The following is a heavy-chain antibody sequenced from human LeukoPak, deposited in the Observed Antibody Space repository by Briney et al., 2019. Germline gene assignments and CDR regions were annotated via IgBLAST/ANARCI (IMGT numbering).Heavy chain of an antibody. Sequence: GRSLRLSCAASGFTFSSYAMHWVRQAPGKGLEWVAVISYDGSNKYYADSVKGRFTISRDNSKNTLYLQMNSLRAEDTAAYYCARDTSGAAAGLLDYWGQGTLVTVSS. V-gene: IGHV3-30*01. CDR2: ISYDGSNK. CDR1: GFTFSSYA. J-gene: IGHJ4*02. CDR3: ARDTSGAAAGLLDY. D-gene: IGHD6-13*01.